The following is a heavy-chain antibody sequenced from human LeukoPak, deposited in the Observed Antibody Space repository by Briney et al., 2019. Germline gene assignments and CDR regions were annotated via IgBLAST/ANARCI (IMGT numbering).Heavy chain of an antibody. CDR1: GFTLSDHW. CDR3: VKGGHKLDIQTTHYYYGLDV. CDR2: VESDASRT. V-gene: IGHV3-74*03. J-gene: IGHJ6*02. D-gene: IGHD5-12*01. Sequence: GGSLRLSCVASGFTLSDHWMYWVRQGPSRGLAHVSRVESDASRTTYADSVKGRFTISRDDAKNTMYLQMYSLRVEDTAVYYCVKGGHKLDIQTTHYYYGLDVWGQGTTVAVS.